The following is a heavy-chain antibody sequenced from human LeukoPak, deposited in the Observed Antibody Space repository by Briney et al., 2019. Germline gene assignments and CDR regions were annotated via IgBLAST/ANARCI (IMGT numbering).Heavy chain of an antibody. CDR1: GFTFNSYA. Sequence: GGSLRLSCATSGFTFNSYAMIWVRQAPGKGLESISSISTTGDRTYYADSVKGRFAISRDNSKNTLYLQMNSLRAEDTAVYYCAKILERELQYYYYGMDVWGQGTSVTVSS. D-gene: IGHD5-24*01. CDR3: AKILERELQYYYYGMDV. V-gene: IGHV3-23*01. J-gene: IGHJ6*02. CDR2: ISTTGDRT.